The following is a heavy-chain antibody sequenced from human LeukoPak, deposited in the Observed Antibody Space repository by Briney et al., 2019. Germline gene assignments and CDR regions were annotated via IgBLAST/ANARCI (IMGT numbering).Heavy chain of an antibody. D-gene: IGHD1-26*01. CDR2: INPSDTIT. CDR3: ARLARYSWSPISPLYYYYYMDV. CDR1: LDTLTSYF. Sequence: ASVKLSSKASLDTLTSYFMNSGRQAPGHGPEGMGIINPSDTITTSAQKVHGRVTMPRDMSTSTVYMELSSLRSEDTAVYYCARLARYSWSPISPLYYYYYMDVWGKGTTVTVSS. J-gene: IGHJ6*03. V-gene: IGHV1-46*01.